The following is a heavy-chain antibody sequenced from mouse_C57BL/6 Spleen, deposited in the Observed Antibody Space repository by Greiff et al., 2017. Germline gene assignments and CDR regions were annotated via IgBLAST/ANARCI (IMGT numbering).Heavy chain of an antibody. CDR1: GYTFTSYW. V-gene: IGHV1-64*01. J-gene: IGHJ4*01. D-gene: IGHD2-1*01. CDR2: IHPNSGST. CDR3: ARARGNYGYAMDY. Sequence: QVQLKQPGAELVKPGASVKLSCKASGYTFTSYWMHWVKQRPGQGLEWIGMIHPNSGSTNYNEKFKSKATLTVDKSSSTAYMQLSSLTSEDSAVYYCARARGNYGYAMDYWGQGTSVTVSS.